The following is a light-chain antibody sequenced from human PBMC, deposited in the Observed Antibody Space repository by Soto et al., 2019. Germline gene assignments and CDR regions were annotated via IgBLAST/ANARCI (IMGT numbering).Light chain of an antibody. CDR1: SSNIAANS. CDR2: DTD. CDR3: GAWETSLSVYV. Sequence: QSVLTQPPSGSAAPGQEVTISCSGSSSNIAANSVSWYQHLPGTAPKLLIYDTDRRPSGIPARFSGSKSGTSATLGITGLQTGDEADYYCGAWETSLSVYVFGSGTKLTVL. V-gene: IGLV1-51*01. J-gene: IGLJ1*01.